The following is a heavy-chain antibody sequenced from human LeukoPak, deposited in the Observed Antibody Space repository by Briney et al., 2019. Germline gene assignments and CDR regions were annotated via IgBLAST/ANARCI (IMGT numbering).Heavy chain of an antibody. CDR2: ISRTGNSI. CDR1: GFTFSGSE. V-gene: IGHV3-48*03. D-gene: IGHD6-13*01. CDR3: ARGPYSSNWYVDY. J-gene: IGHJ4*02. Sequence: GGSLRLSCRASGFTFSGSEMNWVRLAPGKGLEWISYISRTGNSIYYADSVKGRFTISRDSAKNSLYLQMNSLRAEDTAVYYCARGPYSSNWYVDYWGQGTLVTVAS.